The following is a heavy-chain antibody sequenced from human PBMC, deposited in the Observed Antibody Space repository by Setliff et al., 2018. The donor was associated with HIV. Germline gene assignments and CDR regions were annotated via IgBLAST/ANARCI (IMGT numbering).Heavy chain of an antibody. Sequence: ASVKVCCKASGYTFTNYPIHWVRQAPGQRLEWMGWINAGNGNTKYLQRFQGRVTITRDTSASTVYMDLSSLRSEDTAVYFCARLPSAAMWGGSAFDLWGQGTMVTVSS. V-gene: IGHV1-3*01. D-gene: IGHD2-2*01. CDR2: INAGNGNT. J-gene: IGHJ3*01. CDR3: ARLPSAAMWGGSAFDL. CDR1: GYTFTNYP.